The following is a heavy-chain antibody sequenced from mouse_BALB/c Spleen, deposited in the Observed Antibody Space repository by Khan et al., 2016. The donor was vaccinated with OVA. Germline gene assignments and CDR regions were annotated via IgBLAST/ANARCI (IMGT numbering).Heavy chain of an antibody. J-gene: IGHJ2*01. CDR1: GYTFTSYW. CDR2: TNPTNGRT. CDR3: ARMARK. Sequence: QVQLKQSGAELVKAGASVKMSCKASGYTFTSYWMHWVKQRLGQGLEWFAETNPTNGRTYYNEKFKSKATLTVDKSSSTAYMLLSGPTFEDSAVYYCARMARKWGQGTTRTVSS. V-gene: IGHV1S81*02.